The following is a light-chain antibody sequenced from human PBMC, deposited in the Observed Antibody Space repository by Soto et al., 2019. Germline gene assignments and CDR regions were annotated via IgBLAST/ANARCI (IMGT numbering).Light chain of an antibody. V-gene: IGKV1-39*01. J-gene: IGKJ2*01. CDR3: QQTYSNPYT. CDR1: QYIRTY. Sequence: DIQMTQSPSSLSAAVGDRVTISCRASQYIRTYVNWYRQKPGKAPTLLIYASSNLQSGDPSRFTGSGSGTDFALTISSLQTEDLATYYCQQTYSNPYTFGQGTKVEIK. CDR2: ASS.